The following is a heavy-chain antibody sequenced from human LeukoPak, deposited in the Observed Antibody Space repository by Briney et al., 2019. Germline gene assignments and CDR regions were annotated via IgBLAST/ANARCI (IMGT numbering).Heavy chain of an antibody. CDR2: INPSGGST. J-gene: IGHJ6*02. CDR3: ALYYYDSADFRILYGMDV. Sequence: ASVKVSCKASGYTFTSYYMHWVRQAPGQGLEWMGIINPSGGSTSYAQKFQGRVTMTRDTSTSTVYMELSSLRSEDTAVYYCALYYYDSADFRILYGMDVWGQGTTVTVSS. CDR1: GYTFTSYY. V-gene: IGHV1-46*01. D-gene: IGHD3-22*01.